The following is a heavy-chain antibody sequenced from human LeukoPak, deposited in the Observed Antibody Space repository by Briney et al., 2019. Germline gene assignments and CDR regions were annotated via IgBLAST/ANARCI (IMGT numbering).Heavy chain of an antibody. J-gene: IGHJ6*02. Sequence: GGSLRLPCAASGFTFSGSAMHWVRQAPGKGLEWVAFISYDANYKYYADSVRGRFTISRDQSKSTLSLQMNSLRAEDTAVYYCATEGEAYCSSSSCYTLTGMDVWGQGTTVIVSS. CDR2: ISYDANYK. CDR3: ATEGEAYCSSSSCYTLTGMDV. V-gene: IGHV3-30*04. CDR1: GFTFSGSA. D-gene: IGHD2-2*02.